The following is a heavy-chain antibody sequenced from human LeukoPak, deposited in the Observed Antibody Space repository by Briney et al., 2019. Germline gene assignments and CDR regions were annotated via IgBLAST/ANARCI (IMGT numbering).Heavy chain of an antibody. CDR2: INGDGSST. J-gene: IGHJ4*02. CDR3: ARGSVSFDY. V-gene: IGHV3-74*01. Sequence: GGSLRLSCEASGFTFSGYWMYWVRQAPGKGLVWVSRINGDGSSTIYADSVKGRFTISRDNAKNTLYLQMNSLRAEDTAVYYCARGSVSFDYWGQGTLVTVSS. D-gene: IGHD6-19*01. CDR1: GFTFSGYW.